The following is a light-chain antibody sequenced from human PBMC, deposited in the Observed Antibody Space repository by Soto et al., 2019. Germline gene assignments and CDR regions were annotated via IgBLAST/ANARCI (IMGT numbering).Light chain of an antibody. CDR2: GNI. CDR3: QSYDSSLSGSV. J-gene: IGLJ3*02. CDR1: RSNIGAGFD. V-gene: IGLV1-40*01. Sequence: QSALTQPPSVSGAPGQRVTISCTGSRSNIGAGFDVHWYQQLPGTAPKLLIYGNINRPSGVPDRFSGSKSGTSASLAITGLQAEDEADYHCQSYDSSLSGSVFGGGTKLTVL.